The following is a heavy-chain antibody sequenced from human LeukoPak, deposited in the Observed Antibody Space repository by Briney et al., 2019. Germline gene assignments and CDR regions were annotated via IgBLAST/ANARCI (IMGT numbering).Heavy chain of an antibody. J-gene: IGHJ4*02. V-gene: IGHV4-30-2*01. D-gene: IGHD3-10*01. CDR3: ARGGSGGFGELLFAY. CDR1: SGSISSGGYS. Sequence: SETLSLTCAVSSGSISSGGYSWSWIRQPPGKGLEWIGYIYHSGSTYYNPSLKSRVTISVDRSKNQFSLKLSSVTAADTAVYYCARGGSGGFGELLFAYWGQGTLVTVSS. CDR2: IYHSGST.